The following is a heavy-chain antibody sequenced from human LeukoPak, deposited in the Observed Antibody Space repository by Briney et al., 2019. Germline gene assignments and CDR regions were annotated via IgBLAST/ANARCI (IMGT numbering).Heavy chain of an antibody. CDR3: ARASLYSSSSAFDI. CDR1: GYTFTGYY. V-gene: IGHV1-8*03. J-gene: IGHJ3*02. Sequence: ASVKVSCKASGYTFTGYYMHWVRQAPGQGLEWMGWINPNSGNTGYAQKFQGRVTITRNTSISTAYMELSSLRSEDTAVYYCARASLYSSSSAFDIWGQGTMVTVSS. CDR2: INPNSGNT. D-gene: IGHD6-6*01.